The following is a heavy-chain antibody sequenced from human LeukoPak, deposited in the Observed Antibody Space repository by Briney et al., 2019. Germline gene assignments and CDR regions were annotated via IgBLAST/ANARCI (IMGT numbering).Heavy chain of an antibody. Sequence: SETLSLTCTVSGGSISSSRYHWGWIRQPPGKGLEWIGTLSYSGSPYYNPSLKSRVTISVDTSKNQFSLKLSSVTAADTAVYYCAKTNGGYFDYWGQGTLVTVSS. CDR3: AKTNGGYFDY. V-gene: IGHV4-39*01. CDR1: GGSISSSRYH. J-gene: IGHJ4*02. D-gene: IGHD1/OR15-1a*01. CDR2: LSYSGSP.